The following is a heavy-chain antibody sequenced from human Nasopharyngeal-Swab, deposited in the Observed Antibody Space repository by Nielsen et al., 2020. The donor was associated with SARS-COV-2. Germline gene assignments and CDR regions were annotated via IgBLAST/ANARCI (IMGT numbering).Heavy chain of an antibody. D-gene: IGHD6-13*01. CDR1: GYTCTSYY. V-gene: IGHV1-46*01. CDR3: ARDRYLIPSAAGKDY. CDR2: INPSGGST. Sequence: ASVKVSCKASGYTCTSYYMHWVRQAPGQGLEWMGIINPSGGSTSYAQKFQGRVTMTRDTSTSTVYMELSSLRSEDTAVYYCARDRYLIPSAAGKDYWGQGTLVTVSS. J-gene: IGHJ4*02.